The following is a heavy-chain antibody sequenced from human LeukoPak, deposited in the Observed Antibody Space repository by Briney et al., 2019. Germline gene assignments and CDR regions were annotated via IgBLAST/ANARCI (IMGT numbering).Heavy chain of an antibody. CDR3: AGYRYYDFWSGYLD. D-gene: IGHD3-3*01. CDR2: MYHSGSP. CDR1: GGSISGFY. J-gene: IGHJ4*02. Sequence: SETLSLTCTVSGGSISGFYWSWIRQPPGEGLEWIGDMYHSGSPKYNPSLKSRVTISIDTSKNQFSLKLTSVTAADTAVYYCAGYRYYDFWSGYLDWGQGTLVTASS. V-gene: IGHV4-59*01.